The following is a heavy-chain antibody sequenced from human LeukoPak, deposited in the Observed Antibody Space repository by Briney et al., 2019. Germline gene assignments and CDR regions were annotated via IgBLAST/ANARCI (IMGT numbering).Heavy chain of an antibody. Sequence: GESLKISCKGSGYSFTSYWIAWVRQMPGKGLEWMGIIYPGDSDTRYSPSFQGQVTISADRSTSTAYLHWSSLKASDTAMYYCARHRTMINWFDPWGQGTLVTVSP. CDR2: IYPGDSDT. CDR1: GYSFTSYW. V-gene: IGHV5-51*01. D-gene: IGHD3-22*01. CDR3: ARHRTMINWFDP. J-gene: IGHJ5*02.